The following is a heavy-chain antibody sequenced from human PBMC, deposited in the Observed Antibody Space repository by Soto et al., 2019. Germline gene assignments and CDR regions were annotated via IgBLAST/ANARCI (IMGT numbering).Heavy chain of an antibody. Sequence: GGSLRLSCAASGFTFSSYAMSWVRQAPGKGLEWVSAISGSGGSTYYADSVKGRFTISRDNSKNTLYLQMNSLRAEDTAVYSCAKVPPLRAPQPAAILLGWFDPWGQGTLVTVSS. CDR1: GFTFSSYA. CDR2: ISGSGGST. J-gene: IGHJ5*02. V-gene: IGHV3-23*01. CDR3: AKVPPLRAPQPAAILLGWFDP. D-gene: IGHD2-2*02.